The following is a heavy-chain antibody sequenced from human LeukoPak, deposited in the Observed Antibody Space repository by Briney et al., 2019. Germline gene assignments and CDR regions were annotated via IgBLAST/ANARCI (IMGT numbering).Heavy chain of an antibody. CDR1: GFTFSTYW. CDR2: IKPDGREK. V-gene: IGHV3-7*01. Sequence: GGSLRLSCAASGFTFSTYWMAWVRQSPGKGLEWVANIKPDGREKYFVDSVKGRFTISRDNSKNTLYLQMNSLRTEDTAVYYCARDWGTSSLYLVNWGQGTLVTVSS. J-gene: IGHJ4*02. CDR3: ARDWGTSSLYLVN. D-gene: IGHD6-6*01.